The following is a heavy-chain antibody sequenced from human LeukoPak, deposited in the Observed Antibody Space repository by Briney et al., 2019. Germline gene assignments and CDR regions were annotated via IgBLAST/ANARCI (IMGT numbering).Heavy chain of an antibody. CDR2: IRYDGTNK. Sequence: PGGSLRLSCAASGFTFSNYGMHWVRQAPGKGLEWVAFIRYDGTNKYYADSVKGRLTISRDNSKNTLYLQMNSLRAEDTAVYYCAKDALISFRGAWSQSDYWGQGTLVTVSS. CDR3: AKDALISFRGAWSQSDY. CDR1: GFTFSNYG. V-gene: IGHV3-30*02. J-gene: IGHJ4*02. D-gene: IGHD3-16*02.